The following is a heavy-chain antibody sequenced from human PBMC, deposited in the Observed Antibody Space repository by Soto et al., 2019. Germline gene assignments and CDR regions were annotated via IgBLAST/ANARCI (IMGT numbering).Heavy chain of an antibody. Sequence: SETLSLTCTVSGGSISSGGYYWSWIRQPPGKGLEWIGYIYYSGSTYYNPSLKSRVTISVDTSKNQFSLKLSSVTAADTAVCYCARVAPFRAVDWLPGVYYSMDVWGQGTTVTVSS. CDR2: IYYSGST. CDR1: GGSISSGGYY. CDR3: ARVAPFRAVDWLPGVYYSMDV. D-gene: IGHD3-9*01. J-gene: IGHJ6*02. V-gene: IGHV4-31*03.